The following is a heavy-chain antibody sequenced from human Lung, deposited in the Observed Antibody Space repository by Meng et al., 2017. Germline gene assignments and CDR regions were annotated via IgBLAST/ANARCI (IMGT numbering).Heavy chain of an antibody. D-gene: IGHD3-10*01. V-gene: IGHV4-4*02. CDR3: ARGSITMVRGVSVFDP. J-gene: IGHJ5*02. CDR1: CGAISSSNW. Sequence: EERPRRVKLSGPLPPTCAASCGAISSSNWWSWVRQPPGKGLEWIGEIYHSGSTNYNPSLRSRVTISVDKSKNQFSLKLSSVTAADTAVYYCARGSITMVRGVSVFDPWGQRTLVTVSS. CDR2: IYHSGST.